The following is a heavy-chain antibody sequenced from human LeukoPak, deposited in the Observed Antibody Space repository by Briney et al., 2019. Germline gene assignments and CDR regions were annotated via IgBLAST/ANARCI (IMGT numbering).Heavy chain of an antibody. V-gene: IGHV3-66*02. D-gene: IGHD3-16*01. CDR3: ARDLRFTALGYYYYYMDV. CDR1: GFTVSSNY. J-gene: IGHJ6*03. CDR2: IYSGGST. Sequence: PGGSLRLSCAASGFTVSSNYMSWVRQAPGKGLEWVSVIYSGGSTYYADSVKGRFTISRDNSKNTLYLQMNSPRAEDTAVYYCARDLRFTALGYYYYYMDVWGKGTTVTVSS.